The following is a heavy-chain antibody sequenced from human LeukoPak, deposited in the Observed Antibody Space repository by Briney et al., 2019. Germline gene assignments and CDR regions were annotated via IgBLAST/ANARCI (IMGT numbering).Heavy chain of an antibody. CDR2: IYTSVGA. V-gene: IGHV4-4*09. D-gene: IGHD3-3*01. CDR1: GGSISSYY. Sequence: SETLSLTCTVSGGSISSYYWSWSRQPPGGGREWVGYIYTSVGAKYNPSIKSRVHISVDTSKNQFSLKLSSVTAADTDVYYCARLTQDYDFWSGPMRYYYYMDVWGKGTTVTVSS. J-gene: IGHJ6*03. CDR3: ARLTQDYDFWSGPMRYYYYMDV.